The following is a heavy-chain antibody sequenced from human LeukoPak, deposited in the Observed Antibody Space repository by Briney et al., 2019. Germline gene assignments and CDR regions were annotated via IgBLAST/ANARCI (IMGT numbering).Heavy chain of an antibody. CDR2: IYTSGST. J-gene: IGHJ4*02. V-gene: IGHV4-61*02. CDR3: ARLTSRGWYFDY. D-gene: IGHD2-15*01. Sequence: PSETLSLTCTVSGGSISSGSYYWSWIRQPAGKGLEWIGRIYTSGSTNYNPSLKSRVTISVDTSKNQFSLKLSSVTAADTAVYYCARLTSRGWYFDYWGQGTLVTVSS. CDR1: GGSISSGSYY.